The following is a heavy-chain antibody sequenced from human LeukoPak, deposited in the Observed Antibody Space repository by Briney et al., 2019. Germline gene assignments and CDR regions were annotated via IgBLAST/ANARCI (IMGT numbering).Heavy chain of an antibody. CDR2: IYYSGST. CDR3: ARLEMVDSSGYYGEHYFDY. D-gene: IGHD3-22*01. J-gene: IGHJ4*02. Sequence: PGGSLRLSCAASGFTFSSYAMSWVRQAPGKGLEWIGSIYYSGSTYYNPSLKSRVTISVDTSKNQFSLKLSSVTAADTAVYYCARLEMVDSSGYYGEHYFDYWGQGTLVTVSS. V-gene: IGHV4-39*01. CDR1: GFTFSSYA.